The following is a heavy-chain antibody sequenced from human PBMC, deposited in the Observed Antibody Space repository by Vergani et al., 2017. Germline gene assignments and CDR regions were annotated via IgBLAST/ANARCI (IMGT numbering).Heavy chain of an antibody. CDR2: IDEYGNRA. J-gene: IGHJ5*01. CDR3: VRTEYCTGIACNTRFDS. CDR1: GFSFNTYW. Sequence: EVQLVESGGGSVQSGGSLRLSCVASGFSFNTYWMHWVRQVPGKGLMWVARIDEYGNRATYGDFETGRFTISRDNAKNTVFLQMNNLGADDLGVYYCVRTEYCTGIACNTRFDSWGQGALVTVSS. V-gene: IGHV3-74*03. D-gene: IGHD2-8*02.